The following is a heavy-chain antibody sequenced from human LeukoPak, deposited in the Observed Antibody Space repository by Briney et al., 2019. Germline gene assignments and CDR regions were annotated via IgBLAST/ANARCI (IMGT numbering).Heavy chain of an antibody. J-gene: IGHJ4*02. CDR2: ISFDGDNE. D-gene: IGHD1-26*01. V-gene: IGHV3-30-3*01. Sequence: GGSLRLSCATSGFTFSNYAIHWVRQPPGKGLEWVADISFDGDNEYYADSVRGRFMIAGDNSKNTVYLQMNSLTIEDTAVYYCARDPTYYLRYGYFDSWGQGTLVTVSS. CDR1: GFTFSNYA. CDR3: ARDPTYYLRYGYFDS.